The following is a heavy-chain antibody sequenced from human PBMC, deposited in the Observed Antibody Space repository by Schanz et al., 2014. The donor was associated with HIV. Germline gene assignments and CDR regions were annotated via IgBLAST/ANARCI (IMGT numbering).Heavy chain of an antibody. CDR2: IDPNSGDT. CDR3: ARELITVPNSYYSHFGMDV. D-gene: IGHD2-2*01. J-gene: IGHJ6*02. Sequence: QVHLVQSGAEVKKSGASVRVSCKASDYRFTAYYMHWVRQAPGQGLEWMGWIDPNSGDTNYAPKFQGRVTVTSDTSIRTTYMEVRRLRYDDTAVYFCARELITVPNSYYSHFGMDVWGQGTTVTVSS. V-gene: IGHV1-2*02. CDR1: DYRFTAYY.